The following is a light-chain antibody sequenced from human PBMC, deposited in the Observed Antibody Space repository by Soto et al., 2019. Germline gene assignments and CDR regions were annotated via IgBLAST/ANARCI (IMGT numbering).Light chain of an antibody. J-gene: IGKJ4*01. CDR3: QQYNDWPPLT. CDR2: AAS. V-gene: IGKV3-15*01. Sequence: EIVMTQSPATLSVSPGERATLSCRASQSVSSNLAWYQQKPGQAPRLLIYAASTRATGIPARFRGSGSGTEFTLTISSLQSEDFAVYYCQQYNDWPPLTFGGGTKVDI. CDR1: QSVSSN.